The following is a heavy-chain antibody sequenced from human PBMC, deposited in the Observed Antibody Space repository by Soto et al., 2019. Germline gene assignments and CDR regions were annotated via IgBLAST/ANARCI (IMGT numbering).Heavy chain of an antibody. CDR1: GGTFSSYA. J-gene: IGHJ4*02. Sequence: SVKVSCKASGGTFSSYAISWVRQAPGQGLEWMGGIIPIFGTANYAQKFQGRVTITADESTSTAYMELSSLRSEDTAVYYCATGGYDYGDADFDYWGQGTLVTVS. V-gene: IGHV1-69*13. CDR2: IIPIFGTA. CDR3: ATGGYDYGDADFDY. D-gene: IGHD4-17*01.